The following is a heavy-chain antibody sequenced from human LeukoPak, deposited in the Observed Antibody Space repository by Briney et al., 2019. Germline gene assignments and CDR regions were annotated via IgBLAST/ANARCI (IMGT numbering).Heavy chain of an antibody. V-gene: IGHV4-59*12. J-gene: IGHJ5*02. Sequence: SETLSLTCSVSGGSISSYYWSWFRQPPGKGLEWIGYIYYSGSTIYNPSLTSRVTISVDTSRNQFSLKLSSVTAADTAVYYCAKDRYENSGYQNWFDPWGQGTLVTVSS. CDR2: IYYSGST. CDR3: AKDRYENSGYQNWFDP. CDR1: GGSISSYY. D-gene: IGHD3-22*01.